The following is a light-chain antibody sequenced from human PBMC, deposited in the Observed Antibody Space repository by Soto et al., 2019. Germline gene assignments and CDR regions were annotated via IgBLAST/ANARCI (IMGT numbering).Light chain of an antibody. V-gene: IGKV3D-15*01. CDR2: AAS. Sequence: IVMTQSPATLSVSPGERATLSCRASQTVNNNLAWYQQRPGQAPRLLIYAASTRATGVPARFSGSGSGTEFTLTISSLQSEDFAVYYCQQRSNQVTFGQGTRLEIK. CDR3: QQRSNQVT. CDR1: QTVNNN. J-gene: IGKJ5*01.